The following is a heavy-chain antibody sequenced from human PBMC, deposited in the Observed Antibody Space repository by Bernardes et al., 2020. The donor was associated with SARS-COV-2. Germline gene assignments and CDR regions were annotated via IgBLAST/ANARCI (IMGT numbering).Heavy chain of an antibody. J-gene: IGHJ6*02. CDR2: ISSSGSTI. V-gene: IGHV3-11*01. CDR1: GFTFSDYY. CDR3: ARDMRSPGTVPYYYGMDV. D-gene: IGHD4-17*01. Sequence: GGSLRLSCAASGFTFSDYYMSWIRQAPGKGLEWVSYISSSGSTIYYADSVKGRFTISRDNAKNSLYLQMNSLRAEDTAVYYCARDMRSPGTVPYYYGMDVWGQGTTVTVSS.